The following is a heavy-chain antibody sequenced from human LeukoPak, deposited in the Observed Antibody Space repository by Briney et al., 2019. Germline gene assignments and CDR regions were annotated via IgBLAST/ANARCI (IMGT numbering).Heavy chain of an antibody. J-gene: IGHJ1*01. Sequence: PGGSLRLSCTASGFTFGDYDMSWFRQAPGKGLEWVGYIRSKAYVVKTEYAASVKGRFTISRDDSKSIAYLQMNSLKTEDTAVYYCTRDYDFWSGYRPRYFQHWGQGTLVTVSS. CDR3: TRDYDFWSGYRPRYFQH. CDR2: IRSKAYVVKT. D-gene: IGHD3-3*01. V-gene: IGHV3-49*03. CDR1: GFTFGDYD.